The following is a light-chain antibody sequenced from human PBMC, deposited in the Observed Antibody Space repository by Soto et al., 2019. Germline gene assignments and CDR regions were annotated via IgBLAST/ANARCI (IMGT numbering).Light chain of an antibody. Sequence: EIQMTQSPSSLSASLGDRVTITCRASQTISNYLNWYQQKSGRAPELLVYAASNLQSGVPSRFTGSGSGTHFTLTISGLEPADFATYFCQQSYNPPITFGQGTLLEIK. V-gene: IGKV1-39*01. CDR1: QTISNY. CDR3: QQSYNPPIT. J-gene: IGKJ5*01. CDR2: AAS.